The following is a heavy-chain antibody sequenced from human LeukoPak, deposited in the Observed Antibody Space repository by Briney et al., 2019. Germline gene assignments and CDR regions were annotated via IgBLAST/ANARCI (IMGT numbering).Heavy chain of an antibody. J-gene: IGHJ3*02. D-gene: IGHD5-12*01. CDR3: ARAGSKWLRSHNDAFDI. Sequence: SETLSLTCAVYGGSFSGYYWSWIRQPPGKGLEWIGEINHSGSTNYNPSLKSRVTISVDTSKNQFSLELSSVTAADTAVYYCARAGSKWLRSHNDAFDIWGQGTMVTVSS. CDR1: GGSFSGYY. CDR2: INHSGST. V-gene: IGHV4-34*01.